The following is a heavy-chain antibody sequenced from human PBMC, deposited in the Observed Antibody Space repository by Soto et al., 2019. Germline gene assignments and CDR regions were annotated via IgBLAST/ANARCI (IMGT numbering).Heavy chain of an antibody. CDR3: ARDGSSGWSEPRARENYYYYGMDV. V-gene: IGHV3-30-3*01. D-gene: IGHD6-19*01. CDR2: ISYDGSNK. J-gene: IGHJ6*02. Sequence: GGSLRLSCAASGFTFSSYAMHWVRQAPGKGLEWVAVISYDGSNKYYADSVKGRFTISRDNSKNTLYLQMNSLRAEDTAVYYCARDGSSGWSEPRARENYYYYGMDVWGQGTTVTVSS. CDR1: GFTFSSYA.